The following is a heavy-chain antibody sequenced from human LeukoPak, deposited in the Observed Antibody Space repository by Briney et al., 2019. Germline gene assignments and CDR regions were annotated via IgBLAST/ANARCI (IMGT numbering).Heavy chain of an antibody. CDR3: AKDPMSYYYGSGKHYFDY. CDR2: ISGSGGST. Sequence: GGSLRLSCAASGFTLSIYSINWVRQAPGKGLEWVSAISGSGGSTYYADSVKGRFTISRDNSKNTLYLQMNSLRAEDTAVYYCAKDPMSYYYGSGKHYFDYWGQGTLVTVSS. CDR1: GFTLSIYS. J-gene: IGHJ4*02. D-gene: IGHD3-10*01. V-gene: IGHV3-23*01.